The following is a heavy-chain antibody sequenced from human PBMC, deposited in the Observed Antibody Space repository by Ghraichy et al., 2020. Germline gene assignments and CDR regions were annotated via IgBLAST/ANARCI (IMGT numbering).Heavy chain of an antibody. D-gene: IGHD1-26*01. V-gene: IGHV1-18*04. J-gene: IGHJ6*01. CDR3: ARDRSLGSYGTYYYYGMDV. Sequence: ASVKVSCKASGYTFTSYVTSWVRQAPGQRLEWMGWISAYNGNTNYAQKLQGRVTMTTDTSTSTAYMELRSLRSDDTAVYYCARDRSLGSYGTYYYYGMDVWGQVTTITAS. CDR1: GYTFTSYV. CDR2: ISAYNGNT.